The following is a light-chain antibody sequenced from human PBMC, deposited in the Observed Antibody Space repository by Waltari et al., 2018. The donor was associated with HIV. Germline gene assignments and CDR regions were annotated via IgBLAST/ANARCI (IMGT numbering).Light chain of an antibody. V-gene: IGLV1-47*02. CDR2: SNN. CDR3: AAWDDSLSGWV. J-gene: IGLJ3*02. Sequence: QSVLTQPPSASGPPGQRVTIYCSGSSSNIGSNYVYWYQQLPGTAPKLLIYSNNQRPSGVPDRFSGSKSGTSASLAISGLRSEDEADYYCAAWDDSLSGWVFGGGTKLTVL. CDR1: SSNIGSNY.